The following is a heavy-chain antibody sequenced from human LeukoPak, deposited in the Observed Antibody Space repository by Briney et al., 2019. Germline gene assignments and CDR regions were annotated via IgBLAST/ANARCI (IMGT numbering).Heavy chain of an antibody. Sequence: GGSLRLSCAASGFTFDDYAMHWVRQAPGKGLEWVSGISWNSGSIGYADSVKGRFTISRDNAKNSLYLQMNSVRAEDTALYYCAKASRWRYFDYWGQGPLVTVSS. CDR1: GFTFDDYA. CDR3: AKASRWRYFDY. CDR2: ISWNSGSI. V-gene: IGHV3-9*01. D-gene: IGHD4-23*01. J-gene: IGHJ4*02.